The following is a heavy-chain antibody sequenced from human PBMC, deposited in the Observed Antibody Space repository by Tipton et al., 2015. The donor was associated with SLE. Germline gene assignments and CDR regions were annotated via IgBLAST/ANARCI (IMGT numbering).Heavy chain of an antibody. CDR3: AREIRFLEWLSYYYYMDV. CDR2: VYYSGST. Sequence: TLSLTCTVSGDSVTSSTYFWGWIRQPPGKGLEWIGNVYYSGSTYYNPSLKSRVTISVDTSKNQFSLKLSSVTAADTAVYYCAREIRFLEWLSYYYYMDVWGKGTTVTVSS. V-gene: IGHV4-39*07. CDR1: GDSVTSSTYF. J-gene: IGHJ6*03. D-gene: IGHD3-3*01.